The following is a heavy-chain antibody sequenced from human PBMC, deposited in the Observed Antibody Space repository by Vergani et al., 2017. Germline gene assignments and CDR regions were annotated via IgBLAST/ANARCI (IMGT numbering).Heavy chain of an antibody. V-gene: IGHV3-23*01. CDR2: ISGSGGST. Sequence: EVQLLESGGGLVQPGGSLRLSCAASGFTFSSYAMSWVRQAPGKGLEWVSAISGSGGSTYYADSVKGRFTISRDNSKNTLYLQMNSLRAEDTAVYYCAGESGGSGSYYGYYGMDVWGQGTTVTVSS. CDR1: GFTFSSYA. J-gene: IGHJ6*02. CDR3: AGESGGSGSYYGYYGMDV. D-gene: IGHD3-10*01.